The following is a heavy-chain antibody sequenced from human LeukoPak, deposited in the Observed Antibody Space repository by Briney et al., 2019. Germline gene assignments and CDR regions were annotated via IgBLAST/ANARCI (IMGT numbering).Heavy chain of an antibody. Sequence: PSETLSLTCTVSGGSISSYYWSWIRQPAGKGLEWIGRIYTSGSTNYNPSLKSRVTMSVDTSKNQFSLKLSSVTAADTAVYYCARDYYDSSGPWGYAFDIWGQGTMVTVSS. CDR1: GGSISSYY. D-gene: IGHD3-22*01. V-gene: IGHV4-4*07. J-gene: IGHJ3*02. CDR3: ARDYYDSSGPWGYAFDI. CDR2: IYTSGST.